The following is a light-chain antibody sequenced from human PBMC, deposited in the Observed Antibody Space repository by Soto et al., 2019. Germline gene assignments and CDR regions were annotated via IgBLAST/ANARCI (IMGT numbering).Light chain of an antibody. Sequence: EIVLTQSPGTLSLSPGERATLSCRASQSVSIHYLAWYQQKPGQAPRVLIYSASSRATGIPDRFSGSGSGTDFTLTISRLEPEDFAVYYCQQYGSSPTFGQGTKVEIK. V-gene: IGKV3-20*01. CDR1: QSVSIHY. CDR3: QQYGSSPT. CDR2: SAS. J-gene: IGKJ1*01.